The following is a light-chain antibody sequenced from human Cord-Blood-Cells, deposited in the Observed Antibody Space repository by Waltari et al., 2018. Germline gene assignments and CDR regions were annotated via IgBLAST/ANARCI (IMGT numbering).Light chain of an antibody. V-gene: IGLV2-23*01. J-gene: IGLJ2*01. CDR1: CSDVGRYHL. CDR3: CSYAGSSTPVV. Sequence: QSALTQPASVSGSPGQSITISCTGTCSDVGRYHLVSWYQQHPGKAPKLMIYEGSKRPSGVSNRFSGSKSGNTASLTISGLQAEDEADYYCCSYAGSSTPVVFGGGTKLTVL. CDR2: EGS.